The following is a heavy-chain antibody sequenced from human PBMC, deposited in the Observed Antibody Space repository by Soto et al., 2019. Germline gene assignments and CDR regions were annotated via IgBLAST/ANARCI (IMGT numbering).Heavy chain of an antibody. J-gene: IGHJ4*02. V-gene: IGHV3-23*01. CDR1: GITLSSYV. D-gene: IGHD3-22*01. CDR3: AKAPRIVVVISYFDY. Sequence: GGSPSLPCAASGITLSSYVISLVRQAPGKGLEWVSATSGSGGSTYYAGSVKGRFTISRDNSKNRLYLQMNSLRAEDTAVYYCAKAPRIVVVISYFDYWGQGTLVTVSS. CDR2: TSGSGGST.